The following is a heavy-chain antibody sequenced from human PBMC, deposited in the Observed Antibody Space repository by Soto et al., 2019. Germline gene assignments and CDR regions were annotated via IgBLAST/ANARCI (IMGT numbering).Heavy chain of an antibody. Sequence: KAGGSLRLSCAASGFTFSSYSMNWVRQAPGKGLEWVSSISSSSSYIYYADSVKGRFTISRDNAKNSLYLQMNSLRAEDTAVYYCASGAGVAYCGGDCLNWFDPWGQGTLVTVSS. CDR1: GFTFSSYS. D-gene: IGHD2-21*02. V-gene: IGHV3-21*01. CDR3: ASGAGVAYCGGDCLNWFDP. CDR2: ISSSSSYI. J-gene: IGHJ5*02.